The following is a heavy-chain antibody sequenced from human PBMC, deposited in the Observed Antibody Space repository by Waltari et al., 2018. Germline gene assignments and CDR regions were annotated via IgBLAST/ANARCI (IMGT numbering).Heavy chain of an antibody. V-gene: IGHV1-69*04. CDR3: ARDVVATAILYLQE. Sequence: QVQLVQSGAGLRKPGSSVNVSCKVSGGTFSRYVISWVRQAPGQGLEWMGSIIPILGITNYAQKLHGRVTISADKSTTTAYMELSRLRSEDTAVYYCARDVVATAILYLQEWGQGTLVTVSS. CDR2: IIPILGIT. CDR1: GGTFSRYV. D-gene: IGHD2-21*02. J-gene: IGHJ1*01.